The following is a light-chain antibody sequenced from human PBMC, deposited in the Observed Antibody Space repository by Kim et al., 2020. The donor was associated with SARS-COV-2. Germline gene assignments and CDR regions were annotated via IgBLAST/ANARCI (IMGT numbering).Light chain of an antibody. J-gene: IGLJ3*02. Sequence: ISIPGAAGGSNIGASYTFHWHQQLPGTAPKPLIYANSHRPSGVPDRFSGSNSGTSASLTITGLLAEDEADYYCQSFDSRLTGWAFGGGTQLTVL. CDR2: ANS. V-gene: IGLV1-40*01. CDR1: GSNIGASYT. CDR3: QSFDSRLTGWA.